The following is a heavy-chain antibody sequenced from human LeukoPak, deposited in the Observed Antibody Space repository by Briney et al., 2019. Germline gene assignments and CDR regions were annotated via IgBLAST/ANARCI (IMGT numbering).Heavy chain of an antibody. D-gene: IGHD1-26*01. CDR1: GGSLSSSSYY. Sequence: PSETPSLTCTVSGGSLSSSSYYWGWPRHPPGKGLEWIGRIYYIGSTYYNSSLKSGVPISVDTPKNHFSPTLRSVTAAAPAGLYCASGATTLDYWGQGTLVTVSS. J-gene: IGHJ4*02. CDR3: ASGATTLDY. CDR2: IYYIGST. V-gene: IGHV4-39*01.